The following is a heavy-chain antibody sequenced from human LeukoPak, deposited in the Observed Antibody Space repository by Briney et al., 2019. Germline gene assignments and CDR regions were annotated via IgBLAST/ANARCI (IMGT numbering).Heavy chain of an antibody. J-gene: IGHJ4*02. Sequence: GGSLRLSCAASGFTFSNAWMSWVRQAPGKGLEWVGRIKSKTDGGTTDYAAPVKGRFTISRDDSKNTLYLQMNCLKTEDTAVYYCTTVASFEYYYDSSGYQGSFYFDYWGQGTLVTVSS. V-gene: IGHV3-15*01. CDR1: GFTFSNAW. D-gene: IGHD3-22*01. CDR2: IKSKTDGGTT. CDR3: TTVASFEYYYDSSGYQGSFYFDY.